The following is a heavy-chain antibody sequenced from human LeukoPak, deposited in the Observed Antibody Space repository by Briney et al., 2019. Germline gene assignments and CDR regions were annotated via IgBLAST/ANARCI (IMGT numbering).Heavy chain of an antibody. CDR2: IKQDGSEK. V-gene: IGHV3-7*03. CDR1: GFTFSSYW. D-gene: IGHD2-21*01. Sequence: GGSLRLSCAASGFTFSSYWMSWVRQAPGKGLEWVANIKQDGSEKYYVDSVKGRFTISRDNSKNTLYLQMNSLRAEDTAVYYCARVGILWWDRAFDIWGQGTMVTVSS. CDR3: ARVGILWWDRAFDI. J-gene: IGHJ3*02.